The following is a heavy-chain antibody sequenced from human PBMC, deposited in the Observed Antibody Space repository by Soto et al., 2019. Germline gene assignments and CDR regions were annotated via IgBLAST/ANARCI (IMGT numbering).Heavy chain of an antibody. J-gene: IGHJ3*02. D-gene: IGHD4-17*01. V-gene: IGHV4-59*01. CDR2: IYYSGST. CDR1: GGSISSYY. CDR3: ARERYAYGDYPDAFDI. Sequence: QVQLQESGPGLVKPSETLSLTCTVSGGSISSYYWSWIRQPPGKGLEWIGYIYYSGSTNYNPSLKSRVTISVDTSKNQFSLKLSSVTAADTAVYYCARERYAYGDYPDAFDIWGQGTMVTVSS.